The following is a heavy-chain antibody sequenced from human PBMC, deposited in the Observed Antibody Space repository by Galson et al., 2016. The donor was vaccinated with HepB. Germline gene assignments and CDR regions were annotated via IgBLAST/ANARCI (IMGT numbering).Heavy chain of an antibody. V-gene: IGHV3-74*01. J-gene: IGHJ6*04. Sequence: SLRLSCAASGFPFSRYWMHWVRQAPGKGLVWVSRINSDGSSTIYADSVRGRFTLSRDNAKNMLYRQMNSLRAGDTAVYYCARGSYSSDWYRASAYDFGKDVWGKGTPVTVSS. CDR1: GFPFSRYW. D-gene: IGHD6-19*01. CDR3: ARGSYSSDWYRASAYDFGKDV. CDR2: INSDGSST.